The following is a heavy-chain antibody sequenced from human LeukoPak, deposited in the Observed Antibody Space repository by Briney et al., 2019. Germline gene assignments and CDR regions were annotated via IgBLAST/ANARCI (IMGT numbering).Heavy chain of an antibody. V-gene: IGHV4-39*07. D-gene: IGHD1-1*01. J-gene: IGHJ4*02. CDR3: ARAYAGYASRFDY. Sequence: PSETLSLTCSVSGGSISSSSYYWGWIRQPPGKGLEWIGSIYYSGNTYNNLSLKSRVTVSVDTSKNQFSLKLSSVIEADTAVYYCARAYAGYASRFDYWGQGILVTVSS. CDR1: GGSISSSSYY. CDR2: IYYSGNT.